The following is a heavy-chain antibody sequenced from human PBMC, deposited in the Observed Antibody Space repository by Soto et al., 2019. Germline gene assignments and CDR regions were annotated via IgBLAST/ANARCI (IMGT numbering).Heavy chain of an antibody. J-gene: IGHJ4*02. CDR2: IYYSGST. CDR3: ARGGLKTTSRYYFDY. V-gene: IGHV4-59*01. D-gene: IGHD1-7*01. CDR1: GGSISSYY. Sequence: SETLSLTCTVSGGSISSYYWSWIRQPPGKGLEWIGYIYYSGSTNYNPSLKSRVTISVDMSKNQFSLKLSSVTAADTAVYYCARGGLKTTSRYYFDYWGQGTLVTVSS.